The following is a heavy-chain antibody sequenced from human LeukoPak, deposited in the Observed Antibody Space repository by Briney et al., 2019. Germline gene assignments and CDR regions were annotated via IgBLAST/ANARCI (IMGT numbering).Heavy chain of an antibody. CDR3: ARGLDKTFWYFDI. CDR2: IHHTGAT. D-gene: IGHD3-9*01. CDR1: GGSLSGYH. Sequence: SETLSLTCVVSGGSLSGYHWGWIRQPPGKGLEWIGEIHHTGATTSNPFLKSRVSLSLDSSRNELSLRLISVTAADTGLYFCARGLDKTFWYFDIWGRGTLVTVSS. V-gene: IGHV4-34*01. J-gene: IGHJ2*01.